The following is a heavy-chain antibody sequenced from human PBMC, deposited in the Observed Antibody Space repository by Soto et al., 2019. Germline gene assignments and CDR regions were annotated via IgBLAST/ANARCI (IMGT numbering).Heavy chain of an antibody. J-gene: IGHJ4*02. D-gene: IGHD6-13*01. CDR3: ARDMGIAAAAPFDY. CDR2: ISGSEK. V-gene: IGHV3-7*03. Sequence: GGSLRLSCAASGFTFSSYAMSWVRQAPGKGLEWVSAISGSEKYYVDSVKGRFTISRDNAKNSLYLQMNSLRAEDTAVYYCARDMGIAAAAPFDYWGQGTLVTVSS. CDR1: GFTFSSYA.